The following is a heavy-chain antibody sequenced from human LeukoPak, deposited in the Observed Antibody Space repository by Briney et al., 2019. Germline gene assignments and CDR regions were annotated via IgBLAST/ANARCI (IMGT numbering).Heavy chain of an antibody. J-gene: IGHJ5*02. CDR3: ARGAPIRVAVAATFDP. CDR2: IIPIFGTA. Sequence: SVKVSCKASGGTFSSYAISWVRQAPGQGLEWMGGIIPIFGTANYAQKFQGRVTITADESTSTAYMELSSLRSEDTAVYYCARGAPIRVAVAATFDPWGQGTLVTVPS. D-gene: IGHD6-19*01. V-gene: IGHV1-69*13. CDR1: GGTFSSYA.